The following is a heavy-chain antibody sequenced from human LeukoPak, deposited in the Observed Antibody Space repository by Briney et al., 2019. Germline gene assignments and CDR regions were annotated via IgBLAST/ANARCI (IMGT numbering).Heavy chain of an antibody. V-gene: IGHV4-59*12. J-gene: IGHJ4*02. CDR2: IYYSGNT. CDR3: ARSDSRGYHYVY. CDR1: GGFITSYY. D-gene: IGHD3-22*01. Sequence: SETLSLTCSVSGGFITSYYWSWIRQPPGKGLEWIGYIYYSGNTYYNPSLKSRVTISVDTSKNQFSLKLSSVTAADTAVYYCARSDSRGYHYVYWGQGTLVTVSS.